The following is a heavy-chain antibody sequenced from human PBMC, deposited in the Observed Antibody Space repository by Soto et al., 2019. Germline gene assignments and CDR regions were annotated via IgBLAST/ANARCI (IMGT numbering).Heavy chain of an antibody. CDR3: AADYYDTSGYYFAY. D-gene: IGHD3-22*01. J-gene: IGHJ4*02. CDR2: IIPIFGTA. V-gene: IGHV1-69*13. CDR1: GCTFSSYA. Sequence: ASVKVSCKASGCTFSSYAITWVRQAPGQGLEWMGGIIPIFGTANYAQKFQGRVTITADESTSTAYMELSSLRSEDTAVYYCAADYYDTSGYYFAYLGQGTPVTVSS.